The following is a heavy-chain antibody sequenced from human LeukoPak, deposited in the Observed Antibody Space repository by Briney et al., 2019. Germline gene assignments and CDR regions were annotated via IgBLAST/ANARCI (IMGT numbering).Heavy chain of an antibody. Sequence: SETLALTCAVYGGSFRGYYWSWIRQPPGKGVEWSGEINHSGSTNYNPSLKSRVTMSVDTSKNQFSLKLSSVTAADTAVYYCARAPGRPAAVFDYWGQGTLVTVSS. CDR2: INHSGST. CDR3: ARAPGRPAAVFDY. V-gene: IGHV4-34*01. D-gene: IGHD2-2*01. CDR1: GGSFRGYY. J-gene: IGHJ4*02.